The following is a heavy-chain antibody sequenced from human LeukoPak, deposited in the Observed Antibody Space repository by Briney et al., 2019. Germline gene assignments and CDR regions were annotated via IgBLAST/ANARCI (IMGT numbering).Heavy chain of an antibody. V-gene: IGHV3-48*01. CDR2: ISYNSADI. CDR1: GFTFRGYN. J-gene: IGHJ5*02. Sequence: PGGSLRLSCAASGFTFRGYNMNWVRQAPGKGLEWLSYISYNSADIYYADSVKGRFTISRDNAKNSLYLQMNSLRAEDTAIYYCVSFNVINSFDPWGQGTPVTVSS. CDR3: VSFNVINSFDP.